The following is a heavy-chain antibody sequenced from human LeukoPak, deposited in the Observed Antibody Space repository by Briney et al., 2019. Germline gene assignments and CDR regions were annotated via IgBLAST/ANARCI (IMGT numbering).Heavy chain of an antibody. V-gene: IGHV4-59*08. J-gene: IGHJ5*02. D-gene: IGHD4-17*01. Sequence: PSETPSLTCTVSVGSISSYYWSWIRQPPGEGLEWIGFIYHSGSTNYNPSLKSRVTISVDTSTNQFSLKMKSVTAADMAVYYCAMQVGIYGDYNNWFDPWGQGARVTVSS. CDR2: IYHSGST. CDR3: AMQVGIYGDYNNWFDP. CDR1: VGSISSYY.